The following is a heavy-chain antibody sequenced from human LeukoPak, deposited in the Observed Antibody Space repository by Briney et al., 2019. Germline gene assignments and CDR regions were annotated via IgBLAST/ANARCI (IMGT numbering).Heavy chain of an antibody. CDR3: ARDRGSDSSGYDNY. J-gene: IGHJ4*02. CDR2: INPNSGGT. Sequence: ASVTVSCKASGYTFTGYYMHWVRQAPGQGLEWMGWINPNSGGTNYAQKFQGRVTMTRDTSISTAYMELSRLRSDDTAVYYCARDRGSDSSGYDNYWGQGTLVTVSS. V-gene: IGHV1-2*02. D-gene: IGHD3-22*01. CDR1: GYTFTGYY.